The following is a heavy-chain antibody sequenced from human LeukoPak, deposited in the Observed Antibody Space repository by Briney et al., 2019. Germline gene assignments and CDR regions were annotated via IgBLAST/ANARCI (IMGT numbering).Heavy chain of an antibody. D-gene: IGHD2-21*02. Sequence: SETLSLTCAVYGVSFSGYYWSWIRQPPGKGLEWIGEINHSGSTNYNPSLKSRVTISVDTSKNQFSLKLSSVTAADTAVYYCARGHHTARFDPWGQGTLVTVSS. V-gene: IGHV4-34*01. J-gene: IGHJ5*02. CDR3: ARGHHTARFDP. CDR1: GVSFSGYY. CDR2: INHSGST.